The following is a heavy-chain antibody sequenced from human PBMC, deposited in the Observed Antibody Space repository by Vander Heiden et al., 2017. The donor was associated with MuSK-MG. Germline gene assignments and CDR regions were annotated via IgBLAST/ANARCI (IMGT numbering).Heavy chain of an antibody. CDR3: ARGRVNDFGDY. D-gene: IGHD4-17*01. J-gene: IGHJ4*02. Sequence: QVQLVESGGGVVQPGRSLRLTCAWSGFTFSSYGMHWVRQAPGKGLEWVAVIWYDVSDKYHADSVKGRFTISRDNSKNTLYLQMNSLRVEDTAVYYCARGRVNDFGDYWGQGTLVTVSS. CDR1: GFTFSSYG. V-gene: IGHV3-33*01. CDR2: IWYDVSDK.